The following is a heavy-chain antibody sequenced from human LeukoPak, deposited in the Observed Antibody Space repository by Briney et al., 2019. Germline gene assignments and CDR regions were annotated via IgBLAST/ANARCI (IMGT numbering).Heavy chain of an antibody. CDR3: ARVVGAKIGYYYYYYMDV. CDR2: IYTSGST. V-gene: IGHV4-4*07. J-gene: IGHJ6*03. CDR1: GCSISSYY. Sequence: KASETLSLTCTVSGCSISSYYWSWIRQPAGKGLEWISRIYTSGSTNYNPSLKSRVTMSVDTSKNQFSLKLSSVTAADTAVYYCARVVGAKIGYYYYYYMDVWGKGTTVTVSS. D-gene: IGHD1-26*01.